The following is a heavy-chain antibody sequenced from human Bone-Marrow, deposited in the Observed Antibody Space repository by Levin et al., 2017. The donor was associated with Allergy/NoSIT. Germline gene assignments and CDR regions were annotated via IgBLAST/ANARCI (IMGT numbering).Heavy chain of an antibody. V-gene: IGHV3-33*01. J-gene: IGHJ4*02. CDR3: ASQTMVRGVITFDY. CDR2: IWYDGSNK. Sequence: GESLKISCAASGFTFSSYGMHWVRQAPGKGLEWVAVIWYDGSNKYYADSVKGRFTISRDNSKNTLYLQMNSLRAEDTAVYYCASQTMVRGVITFDYWGQGTLVTVSS. CDR1: GFTFSSYG. D-gene: IGHD3-10*01.